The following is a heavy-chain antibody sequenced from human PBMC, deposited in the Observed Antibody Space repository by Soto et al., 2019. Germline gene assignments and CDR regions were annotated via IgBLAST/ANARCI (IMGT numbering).Heavy chain of an antibody. D-gene: IGHD4-17*01. V-gene: IGHV3-21*01. Sequence: EVQLVESGGGLVKPGGSLRLSCAASGFTFSSYRMNWVRQAPGKGLEWVSSISSSSSYIYYADSVKGRFTISRDNAKNSLYLQMNSLRAEDTAVYYCARVGNYGGNSDWYFDLWGRGTLVTVSS. CDR1: GFTFSSYR. CDR3: ARVGNYGGNSDWYFDL. CDR2: ISSSSSYI. J-gene: IGHJ2*01.